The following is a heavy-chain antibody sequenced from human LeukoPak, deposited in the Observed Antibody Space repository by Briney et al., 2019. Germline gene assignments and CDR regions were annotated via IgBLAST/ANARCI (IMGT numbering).Heavy chain of an antibody. CDR1: GGSISSYY. J-gene: IGHJ1*01. D-gene: IGHD6-19*01. Sequence: SETLSLTWTVSGGSISSYYWSWIRQPPGKGLEWIGYVYYSGSTNYNPSLKSRVTISVDTSKNQFSLKLSSVTAADTAVYYCARTTTVSKQWLVQAEYFQHWGQGTLVTVSS. V-gene: IGHV4-59*01. CDR3: ARTTTVSKQWLVQAEYFQH. CDR2: VYYSGST.